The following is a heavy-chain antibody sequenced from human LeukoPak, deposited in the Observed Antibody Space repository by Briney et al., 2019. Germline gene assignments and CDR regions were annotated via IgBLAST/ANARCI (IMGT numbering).Heavy chain of an antibody. CDR2: IYYSGNT. Sequence: PSQTLSLTCTVSGDSISSGDYYWSWIRQPPGKGLEWIGYIYYSGNTYYNPSPQSRVTISVDTSKNQFSLNLSSVTAADTAVFYCARGHDYFDYWGQGTLVTVSS. CDR3: ARGHDYFDY. J-gene: IGHJ4*02. CDR1: GDSISSGDYY. V-gene: IGHV4-30-4*08.